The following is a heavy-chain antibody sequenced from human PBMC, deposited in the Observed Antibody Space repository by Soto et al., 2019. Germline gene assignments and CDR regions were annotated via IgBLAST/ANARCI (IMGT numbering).Heavy chain of an antibody. D-gene: IGHD3-22*01. Sequence: SYTLSLTFTVSTGSISSYYCSGILQTPVNGPEFIGYIYYSGSTNYNPSLKSRVTISVDTSKNQFSLKLSSVTAADTAVYYCARERMGLDYYDSSGYPDAFDIWGQGTMVTVSS. CDR2: IYYSGST. CDR1: TGSISSYY. CDR3: ARERMGLDYYDSSGYPDAFDI. J-gene: IGHJ3*02. V-gene: IGHV4-59*01.